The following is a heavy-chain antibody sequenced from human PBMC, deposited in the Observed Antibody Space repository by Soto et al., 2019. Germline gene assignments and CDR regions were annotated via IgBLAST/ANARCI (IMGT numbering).Heavy chain of an antibody. J-gene: IGHJ1*01. V-gene: IGHV4-61*01. CDR3: APDYDYDAH. CDR2: VYYTGRT. D-gene: IGHD4-17*01. CDR1: DGSFKGGSYY. Sequence: SETLSLTCSVFDGSFKGGSYYWSWVRQPPGKGLEWIGYVYYTGRTSYSPSLKSRVTISADTSKTQFSLILTYGTAADTAVDYCAPDYDYDAHWG.